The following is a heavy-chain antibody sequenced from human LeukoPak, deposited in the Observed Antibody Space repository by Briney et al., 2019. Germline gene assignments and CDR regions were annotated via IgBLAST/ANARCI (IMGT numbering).Heavy chain of an antibody. J-gene: IGHJ4*02. CDR3: ARKIVATYYYFDY. V-gene: IGHV3-30*19. D-gene: IGHD5-12*01. Sequence: GRSLRLSCAASGFTFSNYVMHWVRQAPGKGLEWVAVISYDGSNKYYADSVKGRFTISRDNSKNTLYLQMNSLRAEDTAVYYCARKIVATYYYFDYWGQGTLVTVSS. CDR2: ISYDGSNK. CDR1: GFTFSNYV.